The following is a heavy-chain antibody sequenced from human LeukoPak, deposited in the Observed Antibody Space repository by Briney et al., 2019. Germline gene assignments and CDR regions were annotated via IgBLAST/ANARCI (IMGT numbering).Heavy chain of an antibody. Sequence: ASVKVSCKASGYTFTSYDINWVRQATGQGLEWMGWMNPNSGNTGYAQKFQGRVTMTRNTSISTAYMELSSLRSEDTAVYYCARGITMVRGVTLGYWGQGTLVTVSS. D-gene: IGHD3-10*01. CDR3: ARGITMVRGVTLGY. V-gene: IGHV1-8*01. CDR2: MNPNSGNT. CDR1: GYTFTSYD. J-gene: IGHJ4*02.